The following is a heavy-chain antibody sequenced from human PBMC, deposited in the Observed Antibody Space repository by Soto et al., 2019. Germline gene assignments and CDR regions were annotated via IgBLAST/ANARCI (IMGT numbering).Heavy chain of an antibody. J-gene: IGHJ4*02. CDR2: INWNSDKV. CDR1: GFNFGNYA. D-gene: IGHD6-25*01. Sequence: VLLVESGGGLVQPGRSLRLSCAVSGFNFGNYAMHWVRHAPGKGLEWVAAINWNSDKVAYAGSVLGRFTIFRDSAKNSRHLQMNDLTTEDTALYYCAKDKGGTPYYIDSWGQGILVTVSS. CDR3: AKDKGGTPYYIDS. V-gene: IGHV3-9*01.